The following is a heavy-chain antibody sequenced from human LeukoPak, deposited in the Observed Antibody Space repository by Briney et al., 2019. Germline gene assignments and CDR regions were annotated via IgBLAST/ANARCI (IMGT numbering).Heavy chain of an antibody. J-gene: IGHJ4*02. V-gene: IGHV3-23*01. D-gene: IGHD3-9*01. Sequence: PGGSLRLSCAASGFTFSSYAMSWVRQAPGKGLEWVSAISGSGGSTYYADSVKGRFTTSRDNSKNTLYLQMNSLRAEDTAVYYCAKDQSVLRYFDWLLLFDYWGQGTLVTVSS. CDR3: AKDQSVLRYFDWLLLFDY. CDR2: ISGSGGST. CDR1: GFTFSSYA.